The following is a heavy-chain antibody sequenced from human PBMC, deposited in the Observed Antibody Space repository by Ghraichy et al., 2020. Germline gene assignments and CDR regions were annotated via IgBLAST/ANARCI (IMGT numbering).Heavy chain of an antibody. CDR2: ITWNNGTI. V-gene: IGHV3-9*01. J-gene: IGHJ6*03. CDR3: AKERNSGSNYPYYMDA. D-gene: IGHD1-26*01. CDR1: GFTFDDYA. Sequence: GGSLRLSCAASGFTFDDYAMHWVRQAPGKGLEWVSSITWNNGTIGYAGSVKGRFTISRDNAKNSLYLQMNSLRAEDTALYYCAKERNSGSNYPYYMDAWGKGTTVTVSS.